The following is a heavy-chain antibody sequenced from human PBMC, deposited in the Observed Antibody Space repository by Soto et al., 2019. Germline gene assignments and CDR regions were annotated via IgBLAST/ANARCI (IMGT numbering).Heavy chain of an antibody. J-gene: IGHJ6*02. V-gene: IGHV4-59*01. Sequence: PWETLSLTCTVSGGSISSYYWSWIRQPPGKGLEWIGYIYYSGSTNYNPSLKSRVTISVDTSKNQFSLKLSSVTAADTAVYYCAIENPQQQLVDRDYYYYRMDVWGQGTTVTVSS. D-gene: IGHD6-13*01. CDR1: GGSISSYY. CDR2: IYYSGST. CDR3: AIENPQQQLVDRDYYYYRMDV.